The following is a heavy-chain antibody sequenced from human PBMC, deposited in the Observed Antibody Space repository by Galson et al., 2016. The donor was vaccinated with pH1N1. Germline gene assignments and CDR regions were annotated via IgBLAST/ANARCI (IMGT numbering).Heavy chain of an antibody. J-gene: IGHJ4*02. Sequence: SVKVSCKASGYTFTDYDINWVRQGTGQGLEWMGWMNPNNDNTGYAQKFQGRVTMTRNTSISTAYMELSSLRSEDTAVYYCAGCGHCSGGSCYDVFDYWGQGTLVTVS. D-gene: IGHD2-15*01. V-gene: IGHV1-8*01. CDR3: AGCGHCSGGSCYDVFDY. CDR2: MNPNNDNT. CDR1: GYTFTDYD.